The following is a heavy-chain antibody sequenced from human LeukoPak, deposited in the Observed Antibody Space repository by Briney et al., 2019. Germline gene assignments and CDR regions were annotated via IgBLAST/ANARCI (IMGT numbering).Heavy chain of an antibody. Sequence: SETLSLTCTVSGGSISSYYWSWIRQPPGKGLEWIGYIYYSGSTNYNPSLKGRITISVETSKNQFSLKLSSVTAADTAVYYCARVTGYMIEDYFDYWGQGTLVTVSS. CDR2: IYYSGST. CDR1: GGSISSYY. CDR3: ARVTGYMIEDYFDY. V-gene: IGHV4-59*01. D-gene: IGHD3-22*01. J-gene: IGHJ4*02.